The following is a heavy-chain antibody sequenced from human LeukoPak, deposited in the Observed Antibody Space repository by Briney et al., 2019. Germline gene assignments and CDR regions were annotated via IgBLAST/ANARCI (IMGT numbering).Heavy chain of an antibody. CDR3: ARDNPMVYATYDH. D-gene: IGHD2-8*01. V-gene: IGHV3-7*01. CDR1: GFTFSSYW. J-gene: IGHJ4*02. CDR2: INRDASEK. Sequence: GGSLRLSCAASGFTFSSYWMTWVRQAPGKGLEWVANINRDASEKYYVDSVKGRFTISRDNAKNSLYLQMTSLRADDTAVYYCARDNPMVYATYDHWGQGTLVTVSS.